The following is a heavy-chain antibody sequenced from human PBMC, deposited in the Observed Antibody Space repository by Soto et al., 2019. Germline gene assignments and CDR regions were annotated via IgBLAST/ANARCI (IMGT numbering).Heavy chain of an antibody. Sequence: GGSLRLSCRTSGFTFGDYDMCWIRQAPGKGLEWVGVLRSKAYVRTTHYAASVKGRFTISGDDSISIAYLQMNSLRAEDTAVYYCARDRTPPYYYDSSGYLPLGYWGQGTLVTVSS. D-gene: IGHD3-22*01. CDR3: ARDRTPPYYYDSSGYLPLGY. CDR2: LRSKAYVRTT. CDR1: GFTFGDYD. V-gene: IGHV3-49*03. J-gene: IGHJ4*02.